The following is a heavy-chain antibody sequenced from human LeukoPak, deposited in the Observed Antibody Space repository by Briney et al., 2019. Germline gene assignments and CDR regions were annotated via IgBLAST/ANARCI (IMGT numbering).Heavy chain of an antibody. V-gene: IGHV4-39*07. D-gene: IGHD4-23*01. J-gene: IGHJ5*02. Sequence: PSETLSLTCSVSGGYIITIDHYWGWIRQPPGKGLLWIGSIYYTGSTSTNPFFKSRVTVSVDTSKNQFSLNLTSVTAADTAVYYCARERYYYGGKTWFDPWGQGTLVTVSS. CDR2: IYYTGST. CDR1: GGYIITIDHY. CDR3: ARERYYYGGKTWFDP.